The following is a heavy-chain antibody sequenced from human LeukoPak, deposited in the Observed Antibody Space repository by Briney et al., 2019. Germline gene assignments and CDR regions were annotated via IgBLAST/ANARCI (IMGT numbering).Heavy chain of an antibody. J-gene: IGHJ6*02. V-gene: IGHV3-48*02. CDR2: INGRSSVI. Sequence: GGSLRLSCAASGFSFSTYSMSWVRQAPGKGLEWISYINGRSSVIYYADSVKGRFTTSRDNDKNALNLQMTSLTDDDTAVYYCAKTGGSSGGMDVWGRGTTVTVSS. CDR3: AKTGGSSGGMDV. D-gene: IGHD3-10*01. CDR1: GFSFSTYS.